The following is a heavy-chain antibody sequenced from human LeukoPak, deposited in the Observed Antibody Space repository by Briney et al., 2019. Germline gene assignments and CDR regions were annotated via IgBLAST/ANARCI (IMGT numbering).Heavy chain of an antibody. CDR3: AKDPTSSSALDH. CDR1: GFTFSSYA. CDR2: ISSNGGST. D-gene: IGHD6-6*01. J-gene: IGHJ4*02. V-gene: IGHV3-64*01. Sequence: GGSLRLSCAASGFTFSSYAMHWVRQAPGKGLEYVSAISSNGGSTYYANSVKGRFTISRDNAKNSLYLQMNSLRGEDTAVYYCAKDPTSSSALDHWGQGTLVTVSS.